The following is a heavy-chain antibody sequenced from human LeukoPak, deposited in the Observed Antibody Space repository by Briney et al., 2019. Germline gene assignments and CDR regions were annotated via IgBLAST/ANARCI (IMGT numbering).Heavy chain of an antibody. D-gene: IGHD5-18*01. CDR2: ISAYNGNT. CDR3: ARVGYSYGLGATDYYFDY. V-gene: IGHV1-18*04. CDR1: GYTFTGYY. Sequence: ASVKVSCKTSGYTFTGYYMHWVRQAPGQGLEWMGWISAYNGNTNYAQKLQGRVTMTTDTSTSTAYMELRSLRSDDTAVYYCARVGYSYGLGATDYYFDYWGQGTLVTVSS. J-gene: IGHJ4*02.